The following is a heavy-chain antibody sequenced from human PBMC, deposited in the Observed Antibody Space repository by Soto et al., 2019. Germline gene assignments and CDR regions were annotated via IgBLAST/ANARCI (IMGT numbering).Heavy chain of an antibody. CDR2: MYPGDSET. J-gene: IGHJ6*02. CDR3: TEEYYYYYGMDV. CDR1: GYSFTSYW. Sequence: GESLKISCKGSGYSFTSYWIGWVRQMPGKGLESMGIMYPGDSETRYSPSFQGQVTISADKSISTAADTAVYYCATLGWRGSGTEEYYYYYGMDVWGQGTTVTVSS. D-gene: IGHD3-10*01. V-gene: IGHV5-51*01.